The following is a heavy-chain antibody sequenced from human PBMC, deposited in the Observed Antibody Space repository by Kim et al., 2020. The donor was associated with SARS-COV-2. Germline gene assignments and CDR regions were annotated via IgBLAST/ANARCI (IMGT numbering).Heavy chain of an antibody. J-gene: IGHJ4*02. Sequence: SVKVSCKGSEGTFSSYAISWVRQAPGQGLEWLGRIIPVYGTGNYAPKFQGRVTITADKSTTTAYMELSSLTSEDTAVYYCARGTTYRSSWYRANLDVWGQGTQVTVSS. V-gene: IGHV1-69*06. CDR1: EGTFSSYA. D-gene: IGHD6-13*01. CDR2: IIPVYGTG. CDR3: ARGTTYRSSWYRANLDV.